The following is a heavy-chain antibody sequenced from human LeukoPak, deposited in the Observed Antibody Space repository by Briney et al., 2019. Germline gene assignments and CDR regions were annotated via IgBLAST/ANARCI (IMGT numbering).Heavy chain of an antibody. Sequence: GASVKVSCKASGYTFTAYYIHWVRQAPGQGLEWMGWINPNSGGTNYAQNFQGRVTMTRDTSTYTTHMELSRLRSDDTAVYYCARSDVVVVAATTHFDYWGQGTLVTVSS. CDR3: ARSDVVVVAATTHFDY. CDR1: GYTFTAYY. J-gene: IGHJ4*02. D-gene: IGHD2-15*01. CDR2: INPNSGGT. V-gene: IGHV1-2*02.